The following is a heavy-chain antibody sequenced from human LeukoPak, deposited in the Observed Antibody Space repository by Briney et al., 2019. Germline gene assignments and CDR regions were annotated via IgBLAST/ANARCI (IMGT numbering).Heavy chain of an antibody. CDR3: AKDPNGDYIGTFDI. CDR2: IYSGGST. D-gene: IGHD4-17*01. V-gene: IGHV3-53*01. CDR1: GFTVSSNY. Sequence: GGSLRLSCAASGFTVSSNYMSWVRQAPGKGLEWVSVIYSGGSTYYADSVKGRFTISRDNSKNTLYLQMNSLRAEDTAVYYCAKDPNGDYIGTFDIWGQGTMVTVSS. J-gene: IGHJ3*02.